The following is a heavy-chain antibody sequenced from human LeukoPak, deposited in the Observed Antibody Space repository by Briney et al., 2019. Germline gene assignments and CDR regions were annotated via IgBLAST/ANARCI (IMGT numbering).Heavy chain of an antibody. CDR3: ARAPFEYCSGDICYSRHTFDY. J-gene: IGHJ4*02. CDR1: GGSISSYY. CDR2: IYTSGST. Sequence: SETLSLTXTVSGGSISSYYWSWIRQPAGKGLEWIGRIYTSGSTDYNPSLKSRVTMSVATSKNQFSLKLSSVTAADTAVYYCARAPFEYCSGDICYSRHTFDYWGQGTLVIVSS. V-gene: IGHV4-4*07. D-gene: IGHD2-15*01.